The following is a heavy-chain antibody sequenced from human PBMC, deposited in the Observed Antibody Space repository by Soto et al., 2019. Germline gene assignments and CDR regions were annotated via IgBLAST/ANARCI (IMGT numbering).Heavy chain of an antibody. Sequence: GGSLRLSCAASGFSFINAWMSWVRQAPGKGPEWVSHISVTGGTYYADSVKGRFTISRDNSKNTLFLQMNSLRAEDTALYYCAKSLNTATSFDYWGQGTPVTVSS. CDR1: GFSFINAW. V-gene: IGHV3-23*01. CDR2: ISVTGGT. J-gene: IGHJ4*02. CDR3: AKSLNTATSFDY.